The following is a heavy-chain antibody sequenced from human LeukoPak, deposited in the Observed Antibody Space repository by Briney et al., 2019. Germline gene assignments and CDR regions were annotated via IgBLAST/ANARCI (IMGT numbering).Heavy chain of an antibody. CDR1: GFTFSSYS. CDR3: ARDRAATHLGFFDY. CDR2: ISSSSSYI. J-gene: IGHJ4*02. Sequence: GGSLRLSCAASGFTFSSYSMNWVRQAPGKGLEWVSSISSSSSYIYYPDSVKGRFTISRDNAKNSLYLQMNSLRAEDTAVYYCARDRAATHLGFFDYWGQGTLVTVSS. V-gene: IGHV3-21*01. D-gene: IGHD1-26*01.